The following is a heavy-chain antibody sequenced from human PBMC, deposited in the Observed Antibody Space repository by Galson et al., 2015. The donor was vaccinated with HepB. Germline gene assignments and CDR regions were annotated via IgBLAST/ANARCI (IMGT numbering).Heavy chain of an antibody. J-gene: IGHJ4*02. CDR1: GYTFSSYT. CDR2: ITTGGNSL. V-gene: IGHV3-48*02. D-gene: IGHD2-15*01. Sequence: SLRLSCAGSGYTFSSYTMSWVRQAPGKGLEWIPYITTGGNSLFYLDSVKDRFTISRDNANSSLYLQMNSLRDEDTAVYFCARSPWSPLYFDHWGQGTLVTVSS. CDR3: ARSPWSPLYFDH.